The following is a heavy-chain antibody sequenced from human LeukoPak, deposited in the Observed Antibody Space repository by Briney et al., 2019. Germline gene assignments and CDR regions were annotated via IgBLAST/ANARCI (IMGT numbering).Heavy chain of an antibody. V-gene: IGHV4-59*08. CDR1: GGSFSGYY. Sequence: SETLSLTCAVYGGSFSGYYWNWIRQPPGKGLEWIGYIHYTGNTKCNPSLNSRITISVDTSKNQVSLKLTSVTAADTAMYYCARLHPSNSGYSDYWGQGTLVTVSS. CDR2: IHYTGNT. CDR3: ARLHPSNSGYSDY. D-gene: IGHD5-12*01. J-gene: IGHJ4*02.